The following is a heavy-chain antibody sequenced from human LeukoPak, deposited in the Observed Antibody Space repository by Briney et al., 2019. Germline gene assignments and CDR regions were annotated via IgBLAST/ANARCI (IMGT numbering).Heavy chain of an antibody. D-gene: IGHD2-15*01. CDR1: GGTFSSYA. V-gene: IGHV1-69*05. CDR3: AITRDIVVVVAAPNFQH. J-gene: IGHJ1*01. CDR2: IIPIFGTA. Sequence: SVKVSCKASGGTFSSYAISWVRQAPGQGLEWMGRIIPIFGTANYVQKFQGGVTITTDESTSTAYMELSSLRSEDTAVYYCAITRDIVVVVAAPNFQHWGQGTLVTVSS.